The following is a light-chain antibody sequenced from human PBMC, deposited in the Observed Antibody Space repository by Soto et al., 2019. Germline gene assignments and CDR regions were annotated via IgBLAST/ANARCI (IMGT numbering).Light chain of an antibody. Sequence: DIQMTQSPSSLSASVGDRVTITCRASQSISNYLNWFQQKPGNPPKLLIYAASTLQGGVPSMFISRVSVTAFTLTITTLQPEYFPTYYFQHPYTRPDTFGQRPNLEI. CDR2: AAS. CDR3: QHPYTRPDT. J-gene: IGKJ1*01. CDR1: QSISNY. V-gene: IGKV1-39*01.